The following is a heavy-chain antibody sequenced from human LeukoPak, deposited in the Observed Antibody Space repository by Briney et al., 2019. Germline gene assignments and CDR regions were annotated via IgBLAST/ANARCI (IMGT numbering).Heavy chain of an antibody. CDR2: FDPEDGET. Sequence: ASVKVSCKVSGYTLTELSLHWVRQAPGKGLVWMGRFDPEDGETIYARKFQGRVTMTEDTSTDTAYMELSSLRSEDTAVYFCAVSLTTGGWYGMDVWGQGTTVTV. J-gene: IGHJ6*02. CDR3: AVSLTTGGWYGMDV. CDR1: GYTLTELS. D-gene: IGHD6-19*01. V-gene: IGHV1-24*01.